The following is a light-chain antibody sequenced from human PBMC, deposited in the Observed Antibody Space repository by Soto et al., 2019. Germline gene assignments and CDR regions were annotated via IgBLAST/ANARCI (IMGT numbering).Light chain of an antibody. CDR2: GAS. CDR1: QSIANSY. J-gene: IGKJ2*01. CDR3: QQYGSSPHA. Sequence: EIVLTQSPGTLSLSPGERATLSCRASQSIANSYLAWYQQKPGQTPRLLIYGASDRATGIPDRFSGSGSGADFTLTISSLEPEDFAVYYCQQYGSSPHAFGQGTKLDIK. V-gene: IGKV3-20*01.